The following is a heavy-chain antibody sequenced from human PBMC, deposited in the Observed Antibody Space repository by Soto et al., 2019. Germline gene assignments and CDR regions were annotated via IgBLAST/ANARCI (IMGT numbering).Heavy chain of an antibody. CDR2: ISYDGGNE. CDR1: GFTFSSYG. V-gene: IGHV3-30*18. CDR3: AKDRYSGTYPTDFDY. D-gene: IGHD1-26*01. Sequence: PGGSLRLSCAASGFTFSSYGMHWVRQAPGKGLEWVALISYDGGNEKYTESVKDRFTISRDDSHNVAYSQMSSLRTEDTAMYYCAKDRYSGTYPTDFDYWGQGSLVTVSS. J-gene: IGHJ4*02.